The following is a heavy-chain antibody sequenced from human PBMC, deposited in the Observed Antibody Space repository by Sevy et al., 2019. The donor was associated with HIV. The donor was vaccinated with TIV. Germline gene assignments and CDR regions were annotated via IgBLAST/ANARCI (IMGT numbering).Heavy chain of an antibody. CDR2: VSGGGSGI. V-gene: IGHV3-11*04. D-gene: IGHD6-13*01. Sequence: GGSLRLSCAASGFTFSAYYMTWIRQAPGKGLEWVSYVSGGGSGIFYADSLKGRFTISRDNAKNSLYLHLSSLGAEDTAVYYCARVNDGRQQVAHWGQGTLVTVSS. CDR1: GFTFSAYY. CDR3: ARVNDGRQQVAH. J-gene: IGHJ4*02.